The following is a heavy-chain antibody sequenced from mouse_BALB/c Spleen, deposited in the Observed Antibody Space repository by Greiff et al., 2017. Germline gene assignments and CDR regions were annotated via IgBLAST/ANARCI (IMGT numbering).Heavy chain of an antibody. CDR3: AREGTTALCDY. CDR1: GFTFSSYA. J-gene: IGHJ2*01. D-gene: IGHD1-2*01. V-gene: IGHV5-6-5*01. Sequence: EVQLVESGGGLVKPGGSLKLSCAASGFTFSSYAMSWVRQTPEKRLEWVASISSGGSTYYPDSVKGRFTISRDNARNILYLQMSSLRSEDTAMYYCAREGTTALCDYWGQGTTLTVSS. CDR2: ISSGGST.